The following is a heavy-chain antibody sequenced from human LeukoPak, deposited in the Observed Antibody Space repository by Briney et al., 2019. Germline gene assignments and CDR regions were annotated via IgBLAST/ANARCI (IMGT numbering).Heavy chain of an antibody. CDR2: IIPIFGTA. D-gene: IGHD2-2*01. Sequence: GASVKVSCKASGGTFSSYAISWVRQAPGQGLEWMGGIIPIFGTANYAQKFQGRVTITADKSTSTAYMELSSLRSEDTAVYYCASWAGEAAAFSGPFDYWGQGTLVTVSS. CDR3: ASWAGEAAAFSGPFDY. V-gene: IGHV1-69*06. J-gene: IGHJ4*02. CDR1: GGTFSSYA.